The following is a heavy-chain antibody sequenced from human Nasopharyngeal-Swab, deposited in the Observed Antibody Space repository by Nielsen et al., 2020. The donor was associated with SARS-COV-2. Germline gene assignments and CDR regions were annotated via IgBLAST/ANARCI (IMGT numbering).Heavy chain of an antibody. V-gene: IGHV3-21*01. D-gene: IGHD6-19*01. CDR3: ARGRFSSAWADY. Sequence: GDSLKISCAGSRFTFSSYTMNWVRQAPGTWLEWVSSFSSTGSSIYYADSVKGRFTISRDNAKNSLYLQMNSLRAEDTAVYYCARGRFSSAWADYWGQGTLVIVSS. J-gene: IGHJ4*02. CDR1: RFTFSSYT. CDR2: FSSTGSSI.